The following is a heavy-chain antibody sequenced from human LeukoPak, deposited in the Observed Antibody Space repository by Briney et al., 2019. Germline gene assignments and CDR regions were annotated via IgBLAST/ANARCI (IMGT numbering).Heavy chain of an antibody. D-gene: IGHD6-19*01. J-gene: IGHJ6*02. CDR3: ARAYSSGWPHFYYYYGMDV. Sequence: AGGSLRLSCAASGFTFSSYGMHWVRQAPGKGLEWVAVIWYDGSNKYYADSVKGRFTISRDNSKYTLYLQMNSLRAEDTAVYYCARAYSSGWPHFYYYYGMDVWGQGTTVTVSS. CDR1: GFTFSSYG. V-gene: IGHV3-33*01. CDR2: IWYDGSNK.